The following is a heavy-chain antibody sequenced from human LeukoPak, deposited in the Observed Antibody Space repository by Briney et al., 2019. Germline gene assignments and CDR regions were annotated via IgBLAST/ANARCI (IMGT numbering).Heavy chain of an antibody. Sequence: GRSLRLSCAASGFTFSSNAMHWVRQAPGKGLEWVAVISYDGSNKYYADSVKGRFTISRDNAKNSLYLQMNSLRAEDTALYYCAKDFGRSAYDRPFDYWGQGTLVTVSS. D-gene: IGHD5-12*01. CDR2: ISYDGSNK. CDR1: GFTFSSNA. J-gene: IGHJ4*02. V-gene: IGHV3-30-3*01. CDR3: AKDFGRSAYDRPFDY.